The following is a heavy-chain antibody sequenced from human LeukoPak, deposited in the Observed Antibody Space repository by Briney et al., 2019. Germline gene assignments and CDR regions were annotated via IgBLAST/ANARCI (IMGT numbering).Heavy chain of an antibody. J-gene: IGHJ6*03. CDR2: ISSGGSTI. Sequence: GGSLRLSCAASGFTFSSYEMNWVRQAPGKGLEWVSYISSGGSTIYYADSVKGRFTISRDNAKNSLYLQMNSLRAEDTAVYYCARYRCSYGLNYYYYMDVWGKGTTVTVSS. D-gene: IGHD5-18*01. CDR3: ARYRCSYGLNYYYYMDV. V-gene: IGHV3-48*03. CDR1: GFTFSSYE.